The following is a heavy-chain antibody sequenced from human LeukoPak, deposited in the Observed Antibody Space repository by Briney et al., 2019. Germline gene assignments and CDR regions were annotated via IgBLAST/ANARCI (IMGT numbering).Heavy chain of an antibody. CDR3: ATGSYYYYYMDV. CDR2: INPSGGST. J-gene: IGHJ6*03. V-gene: IGHV1-46*01. CDR1: GYTFTSYY. Sequence: ASVKVSCKASGYTFTSYYMHWVRQAPGQGLEWMGIINPSGGSTSYAQKFQGRVTMTEDTSTDTAYMGLSSLRSEDTAVYYCATGSYYYYYMDVWGKGTTVTVSS. D-gene: IGHD7-27*01.